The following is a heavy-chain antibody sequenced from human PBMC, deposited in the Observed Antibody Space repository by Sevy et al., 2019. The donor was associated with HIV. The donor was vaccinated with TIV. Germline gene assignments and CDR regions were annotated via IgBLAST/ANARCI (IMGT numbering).Heavy chain of an antibody. J-gene: IGHJ6*02. D-gene: IGHD6-6*01. V-gene: IGHV4-39*01. Sequence: SETLSLTCTVSGDSISSSSYYWGWIRQPPGKGLEWIGSIYYSGSTYYNPSLKSRVTISVDTSKNQFSLKLSSVTAADTAVYYCASRPAYSGMDVWGQGTTVTVSS. CDR1: GDSISSSSYY. CDR2: IYYSGST. CDR3: ASRPAYSGMDV.